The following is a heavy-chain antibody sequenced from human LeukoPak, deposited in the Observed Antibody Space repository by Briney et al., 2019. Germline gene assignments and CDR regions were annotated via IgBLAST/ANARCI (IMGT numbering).Heavy chain of an antibody. CDR3: TKEGARLD. CDR1: GFTFNNAW. D-gene: IGHD1-1*01. J-gene: IGHJ4*02. CDR2: IKSRTDGGTT. V-gene: IGHV3-15*01. Sequence: GGSQRLSCAASGFTFNNAWMTWLRQAPGKGLEWVGRIKSRTDGGTTDYAAPLKGRLTISRDDSKGTLFLQMNSLKTEDTAVYYCTKEGARLDWGQGALVTVSS.